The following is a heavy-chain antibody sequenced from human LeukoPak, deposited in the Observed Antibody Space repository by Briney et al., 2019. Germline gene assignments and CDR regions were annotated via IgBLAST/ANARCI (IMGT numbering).Heavy chain of an antibody. Sequence: PAGSLRLSCAASGFTFSNYWMHWVRQAPGKGLVWVSRINSDGSTTTYADSVKGRFTISRDNAKNTLYLQMNSLRAEDTAVYYCARSRVEMATSLLDYWGQGTLVTVSS. CDR1: GFTFSNYW. CDR2: INSDGSTT. J-gene: IGHJ4*02. D-gene: IGHD5-24*01. V-gene: IGHV3-74*01. CDR3: ARSRVEMATSLLDY.